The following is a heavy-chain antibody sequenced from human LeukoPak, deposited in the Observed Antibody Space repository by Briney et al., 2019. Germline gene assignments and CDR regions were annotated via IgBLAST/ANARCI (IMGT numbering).Heavy chain of an antibody. V-gene: IGHV4-4*07. J-gene: IGHJ4*02. CDR3: ARGAYCGGDCYSIYYFDY. Sequence: PSETLPLTCTVSGGSISTYYWSWIRQPAGKGLEWIGRIYTSGSTNYNPSLKSRVTMSVDTSKKQFSLKLSSVTAADTAVYYCARGAYCGGDCYSIYYFDYWGQGTLVTVSS. CDR1: GGSISTYY. CDR2: IYTSGST. D-gene: IGHD2-21*02.